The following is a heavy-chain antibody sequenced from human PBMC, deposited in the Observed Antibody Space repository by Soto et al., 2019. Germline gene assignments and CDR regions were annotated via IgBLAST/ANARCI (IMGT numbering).Heavy chain of an antibody. V-gene: IGHV4-59*08. CDR1: GGSITSNF. CDR2: VFHTGNT. J-gene: IGHJ4*02. D-gene: IGHD6-19*01. Sequence: VQVQESGPGLVKPSETLSLTCTVSGGSITSNFWSWIRQPPGKGLEWIGYVFHTGNTNYNPSLKSRVTLSVDTSKNRLSLKLDSVTAADTAVYYCARGSGWLDYWGQGTLVTVSS. CDR3: ARGSGWLDY.